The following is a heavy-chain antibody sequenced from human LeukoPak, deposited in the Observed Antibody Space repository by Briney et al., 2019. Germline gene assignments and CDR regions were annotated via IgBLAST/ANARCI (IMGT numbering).Heavy chain of an antibody. CDR3: ARGRATLAYYDFWSGYHYFDY. J-gene: IGHJ4*02. V-gene: IGHV4-34*01. CDR2: INHSGST. D-gene: IGHD3-3*01. Sequence: SETLSLTCAVYGGSFSGYYWSWIRQPPGKGLEGIGEINHSGSTNYNPSLKSRVTISVDTSKNQFSLKLSSVTAADTAVYYCARGRATLAYYDFWSGYHYFDYWGQGTLVTVSS. CDR1: GGSFSGYY.